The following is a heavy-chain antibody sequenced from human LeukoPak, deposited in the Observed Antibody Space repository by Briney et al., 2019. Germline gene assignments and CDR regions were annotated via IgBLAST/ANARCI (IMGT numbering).Heavy chain of an antibody. D-gene: IGHD1-14*01. CDR1: GFTFSSYW. CDR3: ERNQRRLDY. J-gene: IGHJ4*02. V-gene: IGHV3-7*01. CDR2: IKQDGSEK. Sequence: SGGSLRLSCAASGFTFSSYWMSWVRQAPGKGLEWVANIKQDGSEKYYVDSVKGRFTISRDNAKNSLYLQMNSLRSEEPAVYYCERNQRRLDYWGQRTLVTVS.